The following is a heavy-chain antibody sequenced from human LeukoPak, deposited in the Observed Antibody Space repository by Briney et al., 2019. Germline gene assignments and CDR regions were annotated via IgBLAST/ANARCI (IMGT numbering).Heavy chain of an antibody. D-gene: IGHD4-17*01. Sequence: GGSLRLSCAASGFTFSSYEMNWVRQAPGKGLEWVSYISSSAGTIYYTDSMKGRFTISRDNAKNSLYLQMNSLRAEDTAVYYSAREASSGDLEYWGQGTLVTASS. V-gene: IGHV3-48*03. CDR3: AREASSGDLEY. CDR1: GFTFSSYE. CDR2: ISSSAGTI. J-gene: IGHJ4*02.